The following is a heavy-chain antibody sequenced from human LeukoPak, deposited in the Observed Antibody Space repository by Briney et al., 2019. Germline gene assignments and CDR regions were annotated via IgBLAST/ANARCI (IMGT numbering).Heavy chain of an antibody. D-gene: IGHD3-10*01. Sequence: GASVKVSCKVSGYTFINYAMNWVRQAPGQGLEWMGWINTNTGNTTFAQDFTGRFVLSLDTSVGTAYLQISSLKAEDTAIYYCARESGRVGDYYGMDVWGQGTTVTVSS. CDR3: ARESGRVGDYYGMDV. CDR2: INTNTGNT. V-gene: IGHV7-4-1*02. CDR1: GYTFINYA. J-gene: IGHJ6*02.